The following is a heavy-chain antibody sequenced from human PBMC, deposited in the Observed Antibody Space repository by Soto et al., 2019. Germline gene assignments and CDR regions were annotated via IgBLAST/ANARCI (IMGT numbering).Heavy chain of an antibody. J-gene: IGHJ5*02. CDR3: ARSDIVLMLYAIDP. D-gene: IGHD2-8*01. CDR2: INHSGST. CDR1: GGSFSGYY. Sequence: ASETLSLTCAVYGGSFSGYYWSWIRQPPGKGLEWIGEINHSGSTNYNPSLKSRVTISVDTSKNQFSLKLSSVTAADTAVYYCARSDIVLMLYAIDPWGQGTLVTVSS. V-gene: IGHV4-34*01.